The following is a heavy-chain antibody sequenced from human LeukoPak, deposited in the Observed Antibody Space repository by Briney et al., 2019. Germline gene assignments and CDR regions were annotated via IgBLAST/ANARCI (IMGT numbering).Heavy chain of an antibody. CDR1: GFTFTGYE. J-gene: IGHJ6*04. CDR3: AELGITMIGGV. D-gene: IGHD3-10*02. Sequence: PGGSLSLSCVVSGFTFTGYEMTWVRQAPGKGLEWVSYISSSGSTIYYADSVKGRFTISRDNAKNSLYLQMNSLRAEDTAVYYCAELGITMIGGVWGKGTTVTISS. V-gene: IGHV3-48*03. CDR2: ISSSGSTI.